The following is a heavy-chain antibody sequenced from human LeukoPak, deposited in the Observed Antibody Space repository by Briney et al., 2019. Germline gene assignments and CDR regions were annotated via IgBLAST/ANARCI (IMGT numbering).Heavy chain of an antibody. V-gene: IGHV3-7*01. Sequence: GGSLRLSCTASGFTFGDYAMSWVRQAPGKGLEWVANIKQDGSEKYYVDSVKGRFTISRDNAKNSLYLQMNSLRAEDTAVYYCARDRAVAGSLDYWGQGTLVTVSS. D-gene: IGHD6-19*01. CDR2: IKQDGSEK. CDR3: ARDRAVAGSLDY. J-gene: IGHJ4*02. CDR1: GFTFGDYA.